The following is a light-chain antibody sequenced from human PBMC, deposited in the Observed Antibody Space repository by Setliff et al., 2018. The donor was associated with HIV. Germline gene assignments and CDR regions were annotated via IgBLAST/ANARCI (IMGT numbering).Light chain of an antibody. CDR1: SSNIGAGYD. CDR2: GYN. V-gene: IGLV1-40*01. CDR3: CSYAGSYTHV. Sequence: VLTQPPSLSGAPGQRVTISCTGSSSNIGAGYDVHWYKQLPGTAPKLPIYGYNNRPSGVPDRFSGSKSGTSASPATTGLQAEDEADYYCCSYAGSYTHVFGTGTKVTVL. J-gene: IGLJ1*01.